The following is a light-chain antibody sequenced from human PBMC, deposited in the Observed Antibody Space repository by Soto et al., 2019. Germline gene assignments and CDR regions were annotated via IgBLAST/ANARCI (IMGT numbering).Light chain of an antibody. CDR2: DVT. V-gene: IGLV2-14*03. J-gene: IGLJ1*01. Sequence: QSVLTQPASVSGSPGQSITISCTGTSSDVGGYNYVSWYQHHPGKAPQLIIYDVTNRPSGVSNPFSGSKSGNTASLTISGLQPEDEDVYYCSSYTTSNTRQIVFGTGTKLTVL. CDR1: SSDVGGYNY. CDR3: SSYTTSNTRQIV.